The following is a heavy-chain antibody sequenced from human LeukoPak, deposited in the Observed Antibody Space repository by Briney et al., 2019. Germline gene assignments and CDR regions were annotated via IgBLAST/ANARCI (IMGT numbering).Heavy chain of an antibody. J-gene: IGHJ2*01. Sequence: GGSLRLSCTASGFTFSSYGMNWIRQAPGKGLEWVSGISEGGNYINYAASVKGRFTISRDNAKNSLHLQMNSLRTEDTAVYFCARDHSDISFSGEIINGNWYFDLGGRGTLVTVS. CDR3: ARDHSDISFSGEIINGNWYFDL. D-gene: IGHD3-3*01. CDR1: GFTFSSYG. CDR2: ISEGGNYI. V-gene: IGHV3-21*01.